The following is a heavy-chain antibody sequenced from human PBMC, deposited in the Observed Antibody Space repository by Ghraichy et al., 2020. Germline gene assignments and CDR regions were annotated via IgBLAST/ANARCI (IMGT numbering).Heavy chain of an antibody. CDR2: ISGSGGST. J-gene: IGHJ4*02. CDR1: GFTFSSYA. D-gene: IGHD6-19*01. V-gene: IGHV3-23*01. Sequence: GGSLRLSCAASGFTFSSYAMSWVRQAPGKGLEWVSAISGSGGSTYYADSVKGRFTISRDNSKNTLYLQMNSLRAEDTAVYYCAKRMGIAVAGSPVDYWGQGTLVTVSS. CDR3: AKRMGIAVAGSPVDY.